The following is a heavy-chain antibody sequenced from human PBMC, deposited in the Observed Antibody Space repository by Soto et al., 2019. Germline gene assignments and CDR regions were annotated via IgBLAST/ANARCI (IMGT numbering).Heavy chain of an antibody. CDR3: ASLFNWNYAGFDY. D-gene: IGHD1-7*01. CDR1: GFTVSSNY. J-gene: IGHJ4*02. CDR2: IYSGGST. V-gene: IGHV3-53*01. Sequence: PGGSLRLSCAASGFTVSSNYMSWVRQAPGKGLEWVSVIYSGGSTYYADSVKGRFTISRDNSKNTLYLQMNSLRAEDTAVYYCASLFNWNYAGFDYWGQGTLVTVSS.